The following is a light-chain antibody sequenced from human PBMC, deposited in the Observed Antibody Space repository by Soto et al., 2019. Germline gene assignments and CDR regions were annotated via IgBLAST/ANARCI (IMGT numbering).Light chain of an antibody. CDR2: LGS. CDR1: QSLLHRNGNNY. CDR3: MQALQTPIT. V-gene: IGKV2-28*01. J-gene: IGKJ5*01. Sequence: DIVMTQSPLSLPVTPGEPASISCRSSQSLLHRNGNNYLDWYLQKPGQSPQLLIYLGSNRASGVPDRFGGSGSGTDFTLKISRVEAEDVGVYYCMQALQTPITFGQGTRLEIK.